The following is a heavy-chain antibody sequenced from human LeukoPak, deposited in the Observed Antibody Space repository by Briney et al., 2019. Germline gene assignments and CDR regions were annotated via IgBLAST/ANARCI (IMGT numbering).Heavy chain of an antibody. CDR3: ARDPYGMDV. J-gene: IGHJ6*02. V-gene: IGHV3-33*08. CDR2: IWNDESNK. Sequence: GGSLRLSCAASGFTFSSYYMNWVRQAPGKGLEWVAIIWNDESNKYYADSVKGRFTISRDNSKNTLYLQMNTLRVEDTAVYYCARDPYGMDVWGQGTTVTVSS. CDR1: GFTFSSYY.